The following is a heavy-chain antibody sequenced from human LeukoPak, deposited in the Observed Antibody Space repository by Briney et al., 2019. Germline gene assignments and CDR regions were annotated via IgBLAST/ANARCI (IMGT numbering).Heavy chain of an antibody. J-gene: IGHJ5*02. Sequence: SVKVSCKASGYTFTSYAMNWVRQAPGQGLEWMGGIIPIFGTANYAQKFQGRVTITADESTSTAYMELSSLRSEDTAVYYCARDQKNYYDSSGNPGFDPWGQGTLVTVSS. D-gene: IGHD3-22*01. V-gene: IGHV1-69*13. CDR3: ARDQKNYYDSSGNPGFDP. CDR1: GYTFTSYA. CDR2: IIPIFGTA.